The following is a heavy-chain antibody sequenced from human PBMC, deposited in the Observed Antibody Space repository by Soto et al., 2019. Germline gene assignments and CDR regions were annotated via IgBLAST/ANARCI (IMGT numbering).Heavy chain of an antibody. D-gene: IGHD1-26*01. CDR1: GFTFSSYS. CDR2: ISSSSSYI. V-gene: IGHV3-21*01. CDR3: ARVREWELPRAYYFDY. Sequence: PVGSLRLSCAASGFTFSSYSMNWVRQAPGKGLEWVSSISSSSSYIYYADSVKGRFTISRDNAKNSLYLQMNSLRAEDTAVYYCARVREWELPRAYYFDYWGQGTLVTVSS. J-gene: IGHJ4*02.